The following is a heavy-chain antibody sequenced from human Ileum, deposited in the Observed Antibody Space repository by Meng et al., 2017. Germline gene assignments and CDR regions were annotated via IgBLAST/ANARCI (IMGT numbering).Heavy chain of an antibody. Sequence: HQSVPGLVNPSHPLLLPCAVSGGSVSSNIAAWNWIRQSPLRGLEWLGRTYYRSKWYSEYAVSVKSRISITPDTSKNQFSLQMNSVTPEDTAVYYCASGSGSLDYWGPGTLVTVSS. V-gene: IGHV6-1*01. CDR1: GGSVSSNIAA. J-gene: IGHJ4*02. CDR3: ASGSGSLDY. D-gene: IGHD3-3*01. CDR2: TYYRSKWYS.